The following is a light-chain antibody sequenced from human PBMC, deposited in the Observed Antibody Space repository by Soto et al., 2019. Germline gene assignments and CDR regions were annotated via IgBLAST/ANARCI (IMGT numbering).Light chain of an antibody. CDR3: SSFTPTSTWV. Sequence: QSALNQPPSVSGSPGQSVTISCTGTSSDVGSYNRVSWYQQPPGTAPKLMIYEVSNRPSGVPDRFSGSKSGNTASLTISGLQAEDEVDYYCSSFTPTSTWVFGGGTKLTVL. CDR1: SSDVGSYNR. J-gene: IGLJ3*02. CDR2: EVS. V-gene: IGLV2-18*02.